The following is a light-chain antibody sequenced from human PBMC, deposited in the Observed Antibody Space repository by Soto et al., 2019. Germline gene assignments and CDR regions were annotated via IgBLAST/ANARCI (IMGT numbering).Light chain of an antibody. CDR3: HHYGSTLLP. CDR1: QSVSNNY. Sequence: EIVLTQSPGTLSLSPGERATLSCRASQSVSNNYLAWYQQKPGQAPRLLICGASKRTTGVPDRFSGSGSDTEFTLIISRLEPEDFEVYYCHHYGSTLLPFGGGTKVDIK. V-gene: IGKV3-20*01. CDR2: GAS. J-gene: IGKJ4*01.